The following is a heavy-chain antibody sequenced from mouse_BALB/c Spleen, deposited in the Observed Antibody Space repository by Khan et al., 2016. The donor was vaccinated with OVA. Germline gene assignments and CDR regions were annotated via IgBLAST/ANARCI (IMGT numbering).Heavy chain of an antibody. D-gene: IGHD2-12*01. J-gene: IGHJ4*01. CDR1: GYIFTSYG. V-gene: IGHV9-3-1*01. Sequence: QIQLVQSGPELKKPGETVKISCKASGYIFTSYGMNWVKQAPGKGLKWMGWINTYTGEPTYADDFTGRVVFSLETSASTAYLQINNLKNEDSATYLCARPHDSSYVMGYWGQGTSVTVSS. CDR3: ARPHDSSYVMGY. CDR2: INTYTGEP.